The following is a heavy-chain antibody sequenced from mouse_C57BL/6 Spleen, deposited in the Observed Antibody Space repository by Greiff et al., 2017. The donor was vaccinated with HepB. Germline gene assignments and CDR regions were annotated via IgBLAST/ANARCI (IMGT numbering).Heavy chain of an antibody. D-gene: IGHD2-12*01. Sequence: EVKLQESGGGLVQPGGSMKLSCVASGFTFSNYWMNWVRQSPEKGLEWVAQIRLKSDNYATHYAESVKGRFTISRADSKSSVYLQMNNLRAEDTRIYYCTPLREDYWGQGTTLTVSS. CDR1: GFTFSNYW. V-gene: IGHV6-3*01. J-gene: IGHJ2*01. CDR3: TPLREDY. CDR2: IRLKSDNYAT.